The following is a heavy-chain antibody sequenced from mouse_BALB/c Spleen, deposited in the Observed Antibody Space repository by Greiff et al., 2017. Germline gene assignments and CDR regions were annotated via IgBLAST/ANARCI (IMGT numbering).Heavy chain of an antibody. V-gene: IGHV2-2*02. D-gene: IGHD1-1*01. CDR1: GFSLTSYG. J-gene: IGHJ4*01. Sequence: VQLQQSGPGLVAPSQSLSITCTVSGFSLTSYGVHWVRQPPGKGLEWLGVIWSGGSTDYNAAFISRLSISKDNSKSQVFFKMNSLQANDTAIYYCARFYGSSWGYAMDYWGQGTSVTVSS. CDR3: ARFYGSSWGYAMDY. CDR2: IWSGGST.